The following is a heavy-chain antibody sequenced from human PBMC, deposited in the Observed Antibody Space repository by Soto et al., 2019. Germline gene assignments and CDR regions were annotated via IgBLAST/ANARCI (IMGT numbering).Heavy chain of an antibody. CDR1: GGSISSGGYY. J-gene: IGHJ5*02. Sequence: KTSETLSLTCTVSGGSISSGGYYWSWIRQHPGKGLEWIGYIYYSGSTYYNPSLKSRVTISVDTSKNQFSLKLSSVTAADTAVYYCARDVAAATGGGLFDPWGQGTLVTVSS. CDR3: ARDVAAATGGGLFDP. D-gene: IGHD6-13*01. V-gene: IGHV4-31*03. CDR2: IYYSGST.